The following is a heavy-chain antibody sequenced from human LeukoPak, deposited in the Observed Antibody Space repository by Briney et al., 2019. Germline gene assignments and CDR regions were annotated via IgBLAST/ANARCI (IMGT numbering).Heavy chain of an antibody. V-gene: IGHV3-74*01. D-gene: IGHD4-17*01. CDR1: GFTFSNYW. CDR2: INRDGRST. CDR3: ALPLRDGDFYFDY. Sequence: PGGSLRLSCAASGFTFSNYWMHWVRQAPGKGLVWVSRINRDGRSTNYADSVKGRFTISRDNAKNTAFLQMNSLRAADTSVYYCALPLRDGDFYFDYWGQGALVTVSS. J-gene: IGHJ4*02.